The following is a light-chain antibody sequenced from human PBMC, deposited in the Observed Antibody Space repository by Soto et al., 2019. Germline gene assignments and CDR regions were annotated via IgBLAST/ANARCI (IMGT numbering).Light chain of an antibody. Sequence: SVLTQSPGPLSLSPGERATLSCRASRSVSNSFFAWYQQKPAQAPRLLIDGVSSRATGIPDRFRGSGSGTDFTITISRLEPEVFVVYFCQQYSSLPHTFGQGTKLEVK. CDR3: QQYSSLPHT. J-gene: IGKJ2*01. CDR2: GVS. V-gene: IGKV3-20*01. CDR1: RSVSNSF.